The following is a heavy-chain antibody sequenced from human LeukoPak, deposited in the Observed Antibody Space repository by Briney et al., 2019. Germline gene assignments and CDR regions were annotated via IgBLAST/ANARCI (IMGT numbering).Heavy chain of an antibody. CDR2: MNPNSGNT. V-gene: IGHV1-8*01. J-gene: IGHJ6*02. CDR3: ARRAIQLEHMFDV. Sequence: GASVKVSCKASGYTFTNYDINWVRQATGQGLEGMGWMNPNSGNTGYAQKFQGRVTMTRNTSISTAYMELSSLRSEDTAVYYCARRAIQLEHMFDVWGQGTTVTVSS. CDR1: GYTFTNYD. D-gene: IGHD1-1*01.